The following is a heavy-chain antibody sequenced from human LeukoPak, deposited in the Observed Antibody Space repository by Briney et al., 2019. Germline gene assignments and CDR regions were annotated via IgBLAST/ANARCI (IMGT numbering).Heavy chain of an antibody. Sequence: GESLKISCKGSGYTFTSYDINWVRQATGQGLEWMGWMNPNSGNTGCAQKFQGRVTITRNTSISTAYMELSSLRSEDTAVYYCARKLELTGAYDYWGQGTLVTVSS. V-gene: IGHV1-8*03. D-gene: IGHD1-7*01. CDR1: GYTFTSYD. J-gene: IGHJ4*02. CDR3: ARKLELTGAYDY. CDR2: MNPNSGNT.